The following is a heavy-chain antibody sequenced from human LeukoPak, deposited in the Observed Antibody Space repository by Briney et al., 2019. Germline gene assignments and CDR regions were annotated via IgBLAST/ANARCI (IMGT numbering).Heavy chain of an antibody. V-gene: IGHV3-30*04. Sequence: PGGSLRLSCAASGFTFSSYAMHWVRQAPGKGLEWVAVISYDGSNKYYADSVKGRFTVSRDNSKNTRYLQMNSLRAEDTAVYYCAKTMVRGVITPYYFDYWGQGTLVTVSS. CDR1: GFTFSSYA. J-gene: IGHJ4*02. D-gene: IGHD3-10*01. CDR3: AKTMVRGVITPYYFDY. CDR2: ISYDGSNK.